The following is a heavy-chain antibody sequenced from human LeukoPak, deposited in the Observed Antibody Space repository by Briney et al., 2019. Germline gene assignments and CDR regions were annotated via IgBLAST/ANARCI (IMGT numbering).Heavy chain of an antibody. D-gene: IGHD2-15*01. V-gene: IGHV1-18*01. CDR3: ARDCSGGSCYSRGDY. CDR2: ISAYNGNT. J-gene: IGHJ4*02. CDR1: GYTFTSYG. Sequence: ASVKVSCKASGYTFTSYGISWVRQAPGQGLEWMGWISAYNGNTNYAQKLQGRVTMTTDTSTSTAYMELRSLRSDDTAVYYCARDCSGGSCYSRGDYWGQGTLVTVSS.